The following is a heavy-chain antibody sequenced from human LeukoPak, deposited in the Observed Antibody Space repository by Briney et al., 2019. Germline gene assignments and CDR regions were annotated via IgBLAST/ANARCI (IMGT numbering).Heavy chain of an antibody. V-gene: IGHV4-59*06. CDR2: IYYSGST. D-gene: IGHD3-10*01. J-gene: IGHJ3*02. CDR3: ARDMVRAQGAFDI. Sequence: SETLSLTCTVSGGSISSYYWSWIRQHPGKGLEWIGYIYYSGSTYYNPSLKSRVTISVDTSKNQFSLKLSSVTAADTAVYYCARDMVRAQGAFDIWGQGTMVTVSS. CDR1: GGSISSYY.